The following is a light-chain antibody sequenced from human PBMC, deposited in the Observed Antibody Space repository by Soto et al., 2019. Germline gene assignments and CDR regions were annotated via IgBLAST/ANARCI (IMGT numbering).Light chain of an antibody. CDR1: QSVSSSY. CDR2: GAS. J-gene: IGKJ4*01. V-gene: IGKV3-20*01. Sequence: EIVLTQSPGTLSLSPGERATLSCRAGQSVSSSYLAWYQQKPGQAPRLLIYGASSRATGIPDRFSGSGSGTDFTLTISSLEPEDFAVYYCQQYGSSPLTFGGGTKVDIK. CDR3: QQYGSSPLT.